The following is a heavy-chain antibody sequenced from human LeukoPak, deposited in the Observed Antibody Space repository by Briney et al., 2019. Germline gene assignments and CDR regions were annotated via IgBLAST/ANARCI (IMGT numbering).Heavy chain of an antibody. D-gene: IGHD4-17*01. CDR2: IYYSEST. Sequence: PSETLSLTCTVSGGSISSYYWSWIRQPPGKGLEWIGYIYYSESTNYNPSLKSRVAISIDTSKNQFSLKLSSVTAADAAVYFCARQVRTTVHFDPWGQGTLVTVSS. V-gene: IGHV4-59*01. J-gene: IGHJ5*02. CDR1: GGSISSYY. CDR3: ARQVRTTVHFDP.